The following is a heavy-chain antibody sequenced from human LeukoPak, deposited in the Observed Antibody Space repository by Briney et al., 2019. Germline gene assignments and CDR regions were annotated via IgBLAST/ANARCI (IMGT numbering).Heavy chain of an antibody. CDR3: ARERKALAARSTYFDY. CDR1: GYTFTGYY. D-gene: IGHD6-6*01. CDR2: INPSSGGT. V-gene: IGHV1-2*02. J-gene: IGHJ4*02. Sequence: GASVKVSCKASGYTFTGYYMHWVRQAPGQGLEWMGWINPSSGGTNYAQKFQGRVTMTRDTSISTAYMELSRLRSDDTAVYYCARERKALAARSTYFDYWGQGTLVTVSS.